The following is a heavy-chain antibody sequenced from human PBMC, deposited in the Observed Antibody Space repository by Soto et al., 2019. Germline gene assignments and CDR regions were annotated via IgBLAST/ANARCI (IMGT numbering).Heavy chain of an antibody. CDR3: ASSGSSAWHQYFDY. V-gene: IGHV3-7*01. CDR2: IKQDGSEK. J-gene: IGHJ4*02. Sequence: PGGSLRLSCAASGFTFSSYGMHWVRQAPGKGLEWVAYIKQDGSEKYYVDSVKGRFTISRDNAKNSLYLQMNSLRAEDTALYYCASSGSSAWHQYFDYWGQGTLVTVSS. D-gene: IGHD6-19*01. CDR1: GFTFSSYG.